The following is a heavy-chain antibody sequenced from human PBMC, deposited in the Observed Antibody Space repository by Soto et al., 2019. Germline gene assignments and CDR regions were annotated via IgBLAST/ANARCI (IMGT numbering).Heavy chain of an antibody. V-gene: IGHV3-23*01. CDR3: AKGGGSCYWNPFDY. CDR2: FAGSDDST. D-gene: IGHD2-15*01. Sequence: PGGSLRLSCAASGFTFSIYAMSWVRQAPGKGLEWVSAFAGSDDSTYYADSVKGRFSISRDNSKNTLYLQMNSLSAEDTAVYYCAKGGGSCYWNPFDYWGQGTLVPVSS. CDR1: GFTFSIYA. J-gene: IGHJ4*02.